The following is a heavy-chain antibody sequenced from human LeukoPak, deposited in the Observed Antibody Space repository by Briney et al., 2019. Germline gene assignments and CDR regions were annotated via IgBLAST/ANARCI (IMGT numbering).Heavy chain of an antibody. J-gene: IGHJ3*02. D-gene: IGHD4-23*01. CDR1: GFTFSQYW. CDR3: AKDSSGGNRRRAFDI. Sequence: PGGSLRLSCAASGFTFSQYWMSWVRQAPGKGLEWVANIKHDGSEKQDGSEKNYVDSVKGRFTISRDNAKNSLYLQMNSLRAEDTALYYCAKDSSGGNRRRAFDIWGQGTMVTVSS. V-gene: IGHV3-7*03. CDR2: IKHDGSEKQDGSEK.